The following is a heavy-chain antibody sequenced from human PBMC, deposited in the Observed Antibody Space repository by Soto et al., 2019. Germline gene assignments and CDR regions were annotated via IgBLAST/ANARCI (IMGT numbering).Heavy chain of an antibody. V-gene: IGHV4-34*01. CDR1: GGPFSGYY. CDR3: ARDKITGLFDY. D-gene: IGHD2-8*02. J-gene: IGHJ4*02. Sequence: PSETLSLTYAVSGGPFSGYYWTGIRQPPGPGLEWIGEINHSGSTNYNPSLKSRVTISVDTSKNQFSLKLTSVTAADTAVYYCARDKITGLFDYWGQGTLVTVSS. CDR2: INHSGST.